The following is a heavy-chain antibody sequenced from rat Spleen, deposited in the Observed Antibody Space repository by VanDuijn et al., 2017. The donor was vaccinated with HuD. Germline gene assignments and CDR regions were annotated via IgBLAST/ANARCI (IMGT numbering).Heavy chain of an antibody. D-gene: IGHD1-1*01. J-gene: IGHJ2*01. Sequence: EIQLQESGPGLVKPSQSLSLTCSVTGYTITSGYDWSWIRKFPGNKMESMGYISYSGSTNYNPSLKSRVSITRDTSKNHFYLQLNSLITEDKATYYWARRGYYSGSFDFWGQGVMVTVSS. V-gene: IGHV3-4*01. CDR1: GYTITSGY. CDR2: ISYSGST. CDR3: ARRGYYSGSFDF.